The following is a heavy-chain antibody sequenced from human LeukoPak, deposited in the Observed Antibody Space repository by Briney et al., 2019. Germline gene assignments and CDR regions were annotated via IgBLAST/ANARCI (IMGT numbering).Heavy chain of an antibody. Sequence: PSETLSLTCTVSGGSISSYYWSWIRQPPGKGLEWIGYIYYSGSTNYNPSLKSRVTISVDTSKNQFSLKLSSVTAADTAVYYCARALNGYNDSDYWGQGTLVTVSS. CDR2: IYYSGST. J-gene: IGHJ4*02. D-gene: IGHD5-24*01. CDR3: ARALNGYNDSDY. V-gene: IGHV4-59*01. CDR1: GGSISSYY.